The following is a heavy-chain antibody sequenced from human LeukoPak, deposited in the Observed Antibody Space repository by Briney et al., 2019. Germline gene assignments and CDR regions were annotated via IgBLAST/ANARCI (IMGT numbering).Heavy chain of an antibody. V-gene: IGHV3-48*03. CDR2: ISSSGSTI. CDR3: ARSLGDWYFDL. J-gene: IGHJ2*01. CDR1: GFTFSSYE. Sequence: PGGSLRPSCAAYGFTFSSYEMNWVRQAPGKGLEWVSYISSSGSTIYYADSVKGRFTISRDNAKNSLYLQMNSLRAEDTAVYYCARSLGDWYFDLWGRGTLVTVSS. D-gene: IGHD1-26*01.